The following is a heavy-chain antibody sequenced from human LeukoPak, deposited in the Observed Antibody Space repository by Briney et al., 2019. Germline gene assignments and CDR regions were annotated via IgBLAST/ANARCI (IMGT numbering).Heavy chain of an antibody. CDR1: GVTASSNS. J-gene: IGHJ4*02. D-gene: IGHD3-9*01. Sequence: GGSLRLSSTVSGVTASSNSMSWVRQAPGKGLEWGSFIFSDNTNYSDSVTGWLTISRYHYKNTRNLYMNSLRAGDTAVYYCAKELGFDPPRDYWGQGRLVTVS. CDR3: AKELGFDPPRDY. CDR2: IFSDNT. V-gene: IGHV3-53*01.